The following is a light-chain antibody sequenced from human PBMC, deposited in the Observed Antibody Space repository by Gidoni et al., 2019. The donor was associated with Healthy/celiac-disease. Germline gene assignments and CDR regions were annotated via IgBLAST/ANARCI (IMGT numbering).Light chain of an antibody. Sequence: DIQMTQSPSTLSASVGDRVTITCRASQSISSWLAWYQQKPGKAPTLLIYKASSLESGVPSRFSGSGSGTEFTLTISSLQPDDFATYYCQQYTTWTFGQGTKVEIK. CDR1: QSISSW. V-gene: IGKV1-5*03. J-gene: IGKJ1*01. CDR2: KAS. CDR3: QQYTTWT.